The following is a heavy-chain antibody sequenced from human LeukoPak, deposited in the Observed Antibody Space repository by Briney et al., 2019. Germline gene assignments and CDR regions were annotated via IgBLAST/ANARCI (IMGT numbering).Heavy chain of an antibody. Sequence: PSETLSLTCAVYGGSFSGYYWSWIRQPPGKGLEWIGEINHSGSTNYNPSLKSRVTISVDTSKNQFSLKLSSVTAADTAVCYCARGSGSSWHLRWGQGTLVTVSS. CDR3: ARGSGSSWHLR. D-gene: IGHD6-13*01. CDR2: INHSGST. V-gene: IGHV4-34*01. J-gene: IGHJ4*02. CDR1: GGSFSGYY.